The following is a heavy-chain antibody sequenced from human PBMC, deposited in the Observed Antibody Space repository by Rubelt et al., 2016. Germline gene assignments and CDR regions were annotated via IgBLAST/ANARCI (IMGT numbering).Heavy chain of an antibody. CDR2: INHSGST. CDR1: GGSFSGYY. CDR3: ARGRVVARITEDTAMVPD. Sequence: QVRLQQWGAGLLKSSETLSLTCAVYGGSFSGYYWSWIRQPPGKGLEWIGEINHSGSTNYNPSLKSRVTISVDTSKNQFSLKLSSVTAADTAVYYWARGRVVARITEDTAMVPDWGQGTLVTVSS. V-gene: IGHV4-34*01. D-gene: IGHD5-18*01. J-gene: IGHJ4*02.